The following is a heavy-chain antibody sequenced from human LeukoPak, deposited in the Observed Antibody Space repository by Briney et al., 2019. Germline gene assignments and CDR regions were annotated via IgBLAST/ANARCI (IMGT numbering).Heavy chain of an antibody. J-gene: IGHJ3*02. Sequence: GEALXISCKGSGNSFTNNWIGWGRRMPGKGVEWMGIIYPGDSDTTYSPSFQGQVTISADKSISTAYLQWSSLKASDSAMYYCGRIPAAGSLKGSFDIWGQGTMVTVSS. CDR2: IYPGDSDT. V-gene: IGHV5-51*01. CDR3: GRIPAAGSLKGSFDI. D-gene: IGHD6-13*01. CDR1: GNSFTNNW.